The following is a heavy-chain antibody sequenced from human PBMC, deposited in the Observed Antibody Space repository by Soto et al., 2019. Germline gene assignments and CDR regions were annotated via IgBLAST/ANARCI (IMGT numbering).Heavy chain of an antibody. CDR2: IYYSGST. Sequence: LSLTCTVSGGSITTYYWTWIRQPPGKGLEWIGYIYYSGSTNFNPSLTSRVTISVDTSKNQFSLNLSSVTAADTAVYYCARGHSNTWYHFDYWGQGTLVTVSS. V-gene: IGHV4-59*01. CDR1: GGSITTYY. D-gene: IGHD6-13*01. J-gene: IGHJ4*02. CDR3: ARGHSNTWYHFDY.